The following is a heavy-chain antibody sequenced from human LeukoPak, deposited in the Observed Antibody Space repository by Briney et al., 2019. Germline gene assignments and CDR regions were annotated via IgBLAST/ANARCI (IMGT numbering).Heavy chain of an antibody. V-gene: IGHV3-7*01. CDR2: IKQDGSEK. Sequence: GGSLRLSCAASGFTFSSYWMSWVRQAPGKGLEWVANIKQDGSEKYYVDSVKGRFTISRDNSKNTLYLQMNSLRAADTAVYYCYSGSGSYPWGQGTLVTVSS. CDR1: GFTFSSYW. D-gene: IGHD3-10*01. J-gene: IGHJ5*02. CDR3: YSGSGSYP.